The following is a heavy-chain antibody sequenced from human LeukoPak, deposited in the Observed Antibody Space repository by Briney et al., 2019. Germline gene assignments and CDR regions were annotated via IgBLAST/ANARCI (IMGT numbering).Heavy chain of an antibody. Sequence: GGSLRLSCAASGFTFSSYGMHWVRQAPGKGLEWVAVIWYDGINKYYADSVKGRFTISRDNSKNTLYLQMNGLRAEDTAVYYCASKEMATIPPDYWGQGTLVTVSS. CDR2: IWYDGINK. J-gene: IGHJ4*02. CDR1: GFTFSSYG. V-gene: IGHV3-33*01. CDR3: ASKEMATIPPDY. D-gene: IGHD5-24*01.